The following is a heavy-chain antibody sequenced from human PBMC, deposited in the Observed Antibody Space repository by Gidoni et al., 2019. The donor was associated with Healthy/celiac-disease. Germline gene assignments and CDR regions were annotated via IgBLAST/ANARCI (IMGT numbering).Heavy chain of an antibody. CDR2: IIPILGIA. Sequence: QVQLVQSGAEVKKPASSVTVSCQASGGTFSSYTISWVRQAPGQGLEWMGRIIPILGIANYAQKFQGRVTITADKSTSTAYRELSSLRSEDTAVYYCARDRPKWLVPDYWGQGTLVTVSS. V-gene: IGHV1-69*08. J-gene: IGHJ4*02. CDR3: ARDRPKWLVPDY. D-gene: IGHD6-19*01. CDR1: GGTFSSYT.